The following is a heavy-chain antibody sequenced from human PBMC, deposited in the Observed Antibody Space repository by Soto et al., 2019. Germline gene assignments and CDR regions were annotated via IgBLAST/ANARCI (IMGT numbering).Heavy chain of an antibody. CDR2: IWYDGSNK. V-gene: IGHV3-33*01. Sequence: PGGSLRLSCAASGFTFSSYGMHWVRQAPGKGLEWVAVIWYDGSNKYYADSVKGRFTISRDNSKNTLYLQMNSLRAEDTAVYYCARDFDYWGQGTLVTVSSGKGLEDAFDIWGQGTMVTVSS. CDR1: GFTFSSYG. D-gene: IGHD3-9*01. CDR3: ARDFDYWGQGTLVTVSSGKGLEDAFDI. J-gene: IGHJ3*02.